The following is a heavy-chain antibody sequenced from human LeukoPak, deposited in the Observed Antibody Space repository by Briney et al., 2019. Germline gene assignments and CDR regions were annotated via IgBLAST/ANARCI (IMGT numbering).Heavy chain of an antibody. Sequence: ASVKVSCTASGYTFTGYYVHWVRQAPGQGLEWMGRINPNSGDTNYAQKFQGRVTMTRDTSISTAYMELSRLRSDDTAVYYCARDYCGGDCFPDYWGQGTLITVSS. D-gene: IGHD2-21*02. V-gene: IGHV1-2*06. J-gene: IGHJ4*02. CDR1: GYTFTGYY. CDR2: INPNSGDT. CDR3: ARDYCGGDCFPDY.